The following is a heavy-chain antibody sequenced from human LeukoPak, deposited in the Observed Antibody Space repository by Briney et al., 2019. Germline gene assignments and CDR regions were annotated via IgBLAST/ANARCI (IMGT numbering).Heavy chain of an antibody. CDR1: GGSISSYY. V-gene: IGHV4-59*08. D-gene: IGHD5-18*01. CDR3: ASQKVHTVDTAMILLNWFDS. J-gene: IGHJ5*01. CDR2: IYYSGGT. Sequence: PSETLSLTCTVSGGSISSYYWSWIRQPPGKGLEWIGYIYYSGGTNHNPSLKSRVTISVDTSKNQFSLKLNSATAADTAVYYCASQKVHTVDTAMILLNWFDSWGLGTLVTVSS.